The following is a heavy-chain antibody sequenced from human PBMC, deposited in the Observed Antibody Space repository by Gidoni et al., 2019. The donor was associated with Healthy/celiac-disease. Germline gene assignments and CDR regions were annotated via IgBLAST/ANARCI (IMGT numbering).Heavy chain of an antibody. CDR1: GFTFSSYG. D-gene: IGHD6-13*01. V-gene: IGHV3-30*18. Sequence: QVQLVESGGGVVQPGRSLRLYCAASGFTFSSYGMHWVRQAPGKGLEWVAVISYDGSNKYYAESVKGRFTISRDNSKNTLYLKMNSLRAEDTAVYYCAKGPSGYLGYWGQGTLVTVSS. CDR2: ISYDGSNK. J-gene: IGHJ4*02. CDR3: AKGPSGYLGY.